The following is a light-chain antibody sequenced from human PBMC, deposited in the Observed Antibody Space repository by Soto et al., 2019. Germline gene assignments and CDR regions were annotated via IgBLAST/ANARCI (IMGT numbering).Light chain of an antibody. V-gene: IGKV1-39*01. J-gene: IGKJ4*01. CDR2: GAS. Sequence: DIQMTQSPSSLSASVGDRVTITCRASQSITKYLSWYRQKPGKAPNILIYGASSLQSGVPSRFXXXGSGXXXXXXXXXXXXXXFATYYCQQSYSTPPTFGGGTKVEI. CDR3: QQSYSTPPT. CDR1: QSITKY.